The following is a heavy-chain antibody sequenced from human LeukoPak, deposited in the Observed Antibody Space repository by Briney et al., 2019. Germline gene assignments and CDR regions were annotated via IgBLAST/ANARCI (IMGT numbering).Heavy chain of an antibody. CDR3: AKDRGYYYGSGSYSDG. D-gene: IGHD3-10*01. Sequence: GGSLRLSCAASGFTFSSYGMHWVRQAPGKGLEWVAFIRYDGSNKCYADSVKGRFTISRDNSKNTLYLQMNSLRGEDTAVSYCAKDRGYYYGSGSYSDGWGQGTLVTVSS. J-gene: IGHJ4*02. CDR2: IRYDGSNK. V-gene: IGHV3-30*02. CDR1: GFTFSSYG.